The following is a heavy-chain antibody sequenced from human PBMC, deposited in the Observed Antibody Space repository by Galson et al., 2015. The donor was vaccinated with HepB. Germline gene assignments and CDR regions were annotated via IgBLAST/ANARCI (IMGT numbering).Heavy chain of an antibody. CDR3: ARVGSNWWLDY. CDR2: INPSGGST. J-gene: IGHJ4*02. CDR1: GYTFTSYY. V-gene: IGHV1-46*03. D-gene: IGHD2-8*02. Sequence: SVKVSCKASGYTFTSYYMHWVRQAPGQGLEWMGIINPSGGSTSYAQKFQGRVTVTRDTSTSTVYMELSSLRSEDTAVYYCARVGSNWWLDYWGQGTLVTVSS.